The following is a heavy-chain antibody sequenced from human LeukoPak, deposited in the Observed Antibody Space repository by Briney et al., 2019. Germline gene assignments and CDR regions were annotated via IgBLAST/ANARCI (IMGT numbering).Heavy chain of an antibody. D-gene: IGHD4/OR15-4a*01. CDR1: GYTFTSYG. J-gene: IGHJ6*03. CDR2: INAYNGDT. CDR3: ARGSLHPHPYMDV. V-gene: IGHV1-18*01. Sequence: GASVRVSCKGFGYTFTSYGIPWVRQAPGQGLEWMGWINAYNGDTNYPQKLQGRLTMTTDTSTTTAYMDLRGLRSDDTAVYYCARGSLHPHPYMDVWGKGTTVTVSS.